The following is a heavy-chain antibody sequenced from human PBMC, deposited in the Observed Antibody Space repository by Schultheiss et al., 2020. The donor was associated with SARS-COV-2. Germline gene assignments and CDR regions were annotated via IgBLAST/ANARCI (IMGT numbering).Heavy chain of an antibody. CDR2: ISSSGSTR. CDR1: GFTFSSYA. Sequence: GGSLRLSCAASGFTFSSYAMSWVRQAPGRGLEWVSYISSSGSTRYYADSVKGRFTISRDNAKNSLYLQMNSLRAEDTAVYYCARARIAAAGTYDWGQGTLVTGSS. V-gene: IGHV3-48*03. J-gene: IGHJ4*02. CDR3: ARARIAAAGTYD. D-gene: IGHD6-13*01.